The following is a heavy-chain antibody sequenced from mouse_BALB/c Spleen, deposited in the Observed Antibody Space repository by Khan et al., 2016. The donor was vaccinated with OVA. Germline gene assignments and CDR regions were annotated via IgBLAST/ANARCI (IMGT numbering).Heavy chain of an antibody. CDR2: VSSGGHYT. Sequence: EVQVVESGGDLVKPGGSLKLSCAASGFTFSTYGMSWVRQTPDKRLEWVATVSSGGHYTYYPDTVKGRFTISRDNAKNTLYLQMSSLKSEDTAMFYCARIAYYYDSEGFAYWGLGTLVTVSA. CDR3: ARIAYYYDSEGFAY. D-gene: IGHD1-1*01. CDR1: GFTFSTYG. J-gene: IGHJ3*01. V-gene: IGHV5-6*01.